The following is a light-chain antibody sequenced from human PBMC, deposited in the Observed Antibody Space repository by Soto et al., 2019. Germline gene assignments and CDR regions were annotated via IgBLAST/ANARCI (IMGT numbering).Light chain of an antibody. J-gene: IGKJ2*01. V-gene: IGKV1-5*03. CDR2: KAS. CDR3: QQYKSYSPYT. Sequence: DIQMTQSPSTLSASVGDRVTITCRASQSISSWLAWYQQKPGKAPKLLIYKASSLESGVPSRFSGGGSGTEFTLTISSLQPDDFATYYCQQYKSYSPYTFGRGTKLEIK. CDR1: QSISSW.